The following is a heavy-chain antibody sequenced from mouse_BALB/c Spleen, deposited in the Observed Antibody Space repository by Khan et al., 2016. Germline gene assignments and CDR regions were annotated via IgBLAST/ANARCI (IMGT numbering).Heavy chain of an antibody. Sequence: EVELVESGGGLVKPGGYLKLSCAASGFTFSDYYMYWVRQTPEKRLEWVATISDGGSYTYYPDSVKGRFTISRDNAKNNLYLQMSSLKSEDTAMYYCAREGLRRGFAYWGQGTLVTVSA. J-gene: IGHJ3*01. D-gene: IGHD2-4*01. CDR3: AREGLRRGFAY. CDR2: ISDGGSYT. V-gene: IGHV5-4*02. CDR1: GFTFSDYY.